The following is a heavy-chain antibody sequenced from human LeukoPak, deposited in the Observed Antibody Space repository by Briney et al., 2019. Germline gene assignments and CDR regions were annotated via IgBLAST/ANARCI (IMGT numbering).Heavy chain of an antibody. Sequence: ASVKVSCKASGYTFTSYDINWVRQATGQGLEWMGWMNPNSGNTGYAQKFQGRVTVTRNTSISTAYMELSSLRSEDTAVYYCATPLEENYYYYMDVWGKGTTVTVSS. J-gene: IGHJ6*03. CDR1: GYTFTSYD. CDR3: ATPLEENYYYYMDV. D-gene: IGHD5-24*01. CDR2: MNPNSGNT. V-gene: IGHV1-8*01.